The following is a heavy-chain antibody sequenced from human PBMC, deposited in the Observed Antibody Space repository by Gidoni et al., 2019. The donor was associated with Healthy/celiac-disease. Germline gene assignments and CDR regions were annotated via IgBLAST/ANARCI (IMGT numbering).Heavy chain of an antibody. D-gene: IGHD2-15*01. CDR2: IIPILGIA. V-gene: IGHV1-69*04. Sequence: QVQLVQSGAEVKKPGSSVKVSCKASGGTFSSYAISWVRQAPGQGLEWMGRIIPILGIANYGQKFQGRVTITADKSTSTAYMELSSLRSEDTAVYYCARDCSGGSCYLGDYWGQGTLVTVSS. CDR3: ARDCSGGSCYLGDY. J-gene: IGHJ4*02. CDR1: GGTFSSYA.